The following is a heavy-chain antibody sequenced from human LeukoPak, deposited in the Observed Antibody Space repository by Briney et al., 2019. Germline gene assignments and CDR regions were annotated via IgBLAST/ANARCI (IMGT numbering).Heavy chain of an antibody. J-gene: IGHJ4*02. CDR1: GYTFTNYW. V-gene: IGHV5-51*01. D-gene: IGHD6-19*01. CDR2: INPGDSDT. CDR3: ARGWNFDY. Sequence: GESLKISCKGSGYTFTNYWISWVRQMPGKGLEWMGIINPGDSDTRYSPSFQGQVTISADKSISTTYLQWSSLKAADSAIYHCARGWNFDYWGQGTLVTVSS.